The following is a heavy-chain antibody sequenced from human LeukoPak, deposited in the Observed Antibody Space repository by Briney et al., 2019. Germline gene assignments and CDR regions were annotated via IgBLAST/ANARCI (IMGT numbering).Heavy chain of an antibody. V-gene: IGHV4-39*01. CDR3: ARNSSDSYSSIAKRYNWFDP. D-gene: IGHD6-13*01. CDR1: GGSISSSNYY. Sequence: SSETLPLTCTVSGGSISSSNYYWGWIRQPPGKGLEWIGIICYSGSTHYNPSLKSRVTISVDTSKNQFSPKLSSVTAADTAVYHCARNSSDSYSSIAKRYNWFDPWGQGTLVTVSS. J-gene: IGHJ5*02. CDR2: ICYSGST.